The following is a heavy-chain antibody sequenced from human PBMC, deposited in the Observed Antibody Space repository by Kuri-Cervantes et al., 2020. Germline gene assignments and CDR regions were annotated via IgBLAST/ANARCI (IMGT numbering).Heavy chain of an antibody. CDR3: ARAFRIAAAGTPSY. V-gene: IGHV1-3*01. CDR2: INAGNGNT. J-gene: IGHJ4*02. D-gene: IGHD6-13*01. Sequence: ASVKVSCKASGYTFTSYAMHWVRQAPGQRLEWMGWINAGNGNTKYSQKFQGRVTITRDTSASTAFMELSSLRSEDTAVYYCARAFRIAAAGTPSYWGQGTLVTVSS. CDR1: GYTFTSYA.